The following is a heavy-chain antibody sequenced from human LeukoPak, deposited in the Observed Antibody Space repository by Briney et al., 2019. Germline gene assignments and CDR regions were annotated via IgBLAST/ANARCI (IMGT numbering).Heavy chain of an antibody. J-gene: IGHJ5*02. Sequence: SETLSLTCTVPRGSISSGNYYWSWIRQPAGKGLGWIGRFHTRGSTNYNPSLKSRVIISVDTSKNQFSLRLNSVTAADTAVYYCARVDGSCSGGSCPSGNWFDPWGQGTLVTVSS. CDR1: RGSISSGNYY. D-gene: IGHD2-15*01. CDR2: FHTRGST. CDR3: ARVDGSCSGGSCPSGNWFDP. V-gene: IGHV4-61*02.